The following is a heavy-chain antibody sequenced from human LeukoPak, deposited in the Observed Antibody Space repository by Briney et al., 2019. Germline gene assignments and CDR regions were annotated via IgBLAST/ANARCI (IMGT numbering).Heavy chain of an antibody. CDR2: IIPIFGTA. CDR1: GYTFTSYG. Sequence: GASVKVSCKASGYTFTSYGISWVRQAPGQGLEWMGGIIPIFGTANYAQKFQGRVTITADESTSTAYMELSSLRSEDTAVYYCARALEWLKGIDYWGQGTLVTVSS. D-gene: IGHD3-3*01. V-gene: IGHV1-69*13. CDR3: ARALEWLKGIDY. J-gene: IGHJ4*02.